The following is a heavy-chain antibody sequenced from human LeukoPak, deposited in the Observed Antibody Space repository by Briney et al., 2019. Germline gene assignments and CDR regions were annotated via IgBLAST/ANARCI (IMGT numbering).Heavy chain of an antibody. Sequence: PSETLSLTCAVSGGSISNGGYSWSWIRQPPGKGLEWIGTFYHSGGTYYKPSLKSRVILSVDRSKNQLSLRLSSVIAADTAVYYCARGPPTPMGWFDPWGQGSLLSVSS. CDR3: ARGPPTPMGWFDP. J-gene: IGHJ5*01. CDR2: FYHSGGT. CDR1: GGSISNGGYS. D-gene: IGHD3-16*01. V-gene: IGHV4-30-2*01.